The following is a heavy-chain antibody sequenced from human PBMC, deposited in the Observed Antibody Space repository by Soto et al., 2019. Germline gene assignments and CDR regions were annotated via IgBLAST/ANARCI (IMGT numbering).Heavy chain of an antibody. J-gene: IGHJ4*02. CDR1: GGSITSSGYY. CDR3: ARGGGSTKVDY. V-gene: IGHV4-31*03. D-gene: IGHD2-2*01. Sequence: QVQLQESGPGLVKPSQTLSLTCTVSGGSITSSGYYWSWIRQHPGEGLEWIGFTSNSGSTSYNPSLMIRVTISVDTSSNQFSLNLKSVTAADTAVYYCARGGGSTKVDYWGQGTLVTVSP. CDR2: TSNSGST.